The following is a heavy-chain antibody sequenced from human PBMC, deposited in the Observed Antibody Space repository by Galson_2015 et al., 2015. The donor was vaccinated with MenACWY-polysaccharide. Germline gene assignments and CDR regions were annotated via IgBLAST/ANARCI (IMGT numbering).Heavy chain of an antibody. CDR1: GFTFSSYT. CDR2: IGGSGGIT. CDR3: AKFTTGGWRDEFDY. V-gene: IGHV3-23*01. D-gene: IGHD6-19*01. Sequence: SLRLSCAASGFTFSSYTMTWVRQAPGKGLEWVSAIGGSGGITYYADSVKGRFTISRDNSKNTLYLEMNSLRAEDTAVYYCAKFTTGGWRDEFDYWGQGTLVTVSS. J-gene: IGHJ4*02.